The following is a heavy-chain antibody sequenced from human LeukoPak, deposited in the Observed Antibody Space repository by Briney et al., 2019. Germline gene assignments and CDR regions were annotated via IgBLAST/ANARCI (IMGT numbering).Heavy chain of an antibody. CDR2: IYYSGST. V-gene: IGHV4-39*07. Sequence: SETLSLTCTVSGGSISSSSYYWGWIRQPPGKGLEWIGSIYYSGSTNYNPSLKSRVTISVDTSKNQFSLKLNSVTAADTAVYYCASPIYGDYTENGFDIWGQGTMVTVSS. D-gene: IGHD4-17*01. CDR1: GGSISSSSYY. J-gene: IGHJ3*02. CDR3: ASPIYGDYTENGFDI.